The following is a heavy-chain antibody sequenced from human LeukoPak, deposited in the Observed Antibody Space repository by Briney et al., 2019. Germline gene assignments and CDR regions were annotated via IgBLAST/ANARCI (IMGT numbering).Heavy chain of an antibody. CDR2: IKQDGTET. V-gene: IGHV3-7*03. Sequence: PGGSLRLSCTASGFIFSNYWMSWIRQAPGRGLEWVASIKQDGTETHYVDSVKGRFTISKDNAKNSLYLQLDSLRVEDTAVYYCAREDHCNYQYWGQGILVTVSS. D-gene: IGHD4-11*01. J-gene: IGHJ4*02. CDR1: GFIFSNYW. CDR3: AREDHCNYQY.